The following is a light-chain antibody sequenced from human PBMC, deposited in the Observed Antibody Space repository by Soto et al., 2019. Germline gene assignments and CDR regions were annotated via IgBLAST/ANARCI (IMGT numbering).Light chain of an antibody. V-gene: IGKV3-20*01. CDR2: GAS. CDR3: QQYGSSPPT. Sequence: EIVLTQSPGTLSFSQGERATLSCRSSQSVSSDYLAWYQQKPGQAPRLLIYGASSRATGIPDRFSGSGSGTDFTLTVSRLEPEDFAVFYCQQYGSSPPTFGQGTKVDI. J-gene: IGKJ2*01. CDR1: QSVSSDY.